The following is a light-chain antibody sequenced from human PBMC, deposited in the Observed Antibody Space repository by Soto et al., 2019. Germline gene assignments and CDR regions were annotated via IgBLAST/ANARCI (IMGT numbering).Light chain of an antibody. V-gene: IGKV3-20*01. CDR2: GAS. CDR3: QQYSSSPLYT. J-gene: IGKJ2*01. Sequence: EIVLTQSPGTLSLSPGERATLSCRASQSVSSSYLAWYQQKPGQAPRLLIYGASARATDIPDRFSGSGSGTAFTLTINRLEPEDFAVYYCQQYSSSPLYTFGQGTKLEIK. CDR1: QSVSSSY.